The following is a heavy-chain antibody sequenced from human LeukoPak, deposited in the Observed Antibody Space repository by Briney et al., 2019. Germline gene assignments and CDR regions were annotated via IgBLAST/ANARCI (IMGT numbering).Heavy chain of an antibody. CDR1: GYTFTSYG. J-gene: IGHJ5*02. Sequence: ASVKVSCKASGYTFTSYGISWVRQAPGQGLEWMGWISAYNGNTNYAQKLQGRATMTTDTSTSTAYMELRSLRSDDTAVYYCARGVRSGDYPNGGWFDPWGQGTLVTVSS. CDR2: ISAYNGNT. D-gene: IGHD4-17*01. CDR3: ARGVRSGDYPNGGWFDP. V-gene: IGHV1-18*01.